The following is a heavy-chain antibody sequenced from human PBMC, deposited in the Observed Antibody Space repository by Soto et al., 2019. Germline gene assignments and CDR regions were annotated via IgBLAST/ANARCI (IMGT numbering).Heavy chain of an antibody. CDR3: SWSLNY. J-gene: IGHJ4*02. Sequence: GGSLRLSCAASGFPFSSSWMDWVRQAPGKGLEWVANINQDGSQTYYVDSVEGRFTVSRDNAENSLYLQMDSPRVEDTAVYYCSWSLNYWGLGTLVTVSS. D-gene: IGHD3-3*01. CDR2: INQDGSQT. CDR1: GFPFSSSW. V-gene: IGHV3-7*01.